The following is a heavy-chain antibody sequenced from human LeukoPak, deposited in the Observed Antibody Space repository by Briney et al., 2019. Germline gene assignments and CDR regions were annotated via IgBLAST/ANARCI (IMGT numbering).Heavy chain of an antibody. CDR2: IRGSGHNI. CDR3: AELGITMIGGV. J-gene: IGHJ6*04. D-gene: IGHD3-10*02. Sequence: PGGSLRLSCAVSGFTFSTYTMNWVRQAPGKGLEWVSAIRGSGHNIYYADSVKGRFTISRDNSKNTLYLQMNSLRAEDTAVYYCAELGITMIGGVWGKGTTVTISS. CDR1: GFTFSTYT. V-gene: IGHV3-23*01.